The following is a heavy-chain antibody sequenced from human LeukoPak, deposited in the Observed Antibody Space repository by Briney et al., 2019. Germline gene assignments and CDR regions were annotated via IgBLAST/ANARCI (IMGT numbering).Heavy chain of an antibody. V-gene: IGHV3-7*01. J-gene: IGHJ4*02. CDR1: GFTFSSYW. Sequence: GGSLRLSCAASGFTFSSYWMSWVRQAPGKGLEWVANIKQDGSEKYYVDSVKGRFTISRDNAKNSLYLQMNSLRAEDTAVYYCARDPYPWFGELNDYWGQGTLVTVSS. D-gene: IGHD3-10*01. CDR2: IKQDGSEK. CDR3: ARDPYPWFGELNDY.